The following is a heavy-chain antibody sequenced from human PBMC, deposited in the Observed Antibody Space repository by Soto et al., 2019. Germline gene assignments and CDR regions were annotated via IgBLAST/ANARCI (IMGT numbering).Heavy chain of an antibody. V-gene: IGHV2-70*01. CDR2: IDWDDDK. Sequence: RPTLVNPTQTLTLTCSFCGFSLRTSGMCVSWIRQPPGKALEWLALIDWDDDKYYSSSLKPRLTISKDTSKNQVVLTMTNMDPMDTATYYCARTLGHDSSAVIPWFDPWGQGTLVTVSS. CDR3: ARTLGHDSSAVIPWFDP. J-gene: IGHJ5*02. D-gene: IGHD3-22*01. CDR1: GFSLRTSGMC.